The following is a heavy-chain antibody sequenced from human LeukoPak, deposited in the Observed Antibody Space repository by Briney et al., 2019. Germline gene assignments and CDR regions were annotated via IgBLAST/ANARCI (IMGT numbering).Heavy chain of an antibody. V-gene: IGHV4-4*07. J-gene: IGHJ5*02. Sequence: SETLSLTCTVSGGSISSYYWSWIRQPAGKGLEWIGRIYTSGSTNYNPSLKSRVTMSVDTSKNQFSLKLSSVTAADTAVYYCARGLQYSSSWYGGWFDPWGQGTLVTVSS. CDR3: ARGLQYSSSWYGGWFDP. D-gene: IGHD6-13*01. CDR2: IYTSGST. CDR1: GGSISSYY.